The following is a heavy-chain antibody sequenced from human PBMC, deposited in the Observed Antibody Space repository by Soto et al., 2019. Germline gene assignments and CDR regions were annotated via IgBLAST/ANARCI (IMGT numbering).Heavy chain of an antibody. J-gene: IGHJ4*02. CDR1: GFTFSSYG. V-gene: IGHV3-30*18. CDR2: ISYDGSNK. CDR3: AKDHGISGSPL. Sequence: VGSLRLSCAASGFTFSSYGMHWVRQAPGKGLEWVAVISYDGSNKYYADSVKGRFTISRDNSKNTLYLQMNSLRAEDTAVYYCAKDHGISGSPLWGQGTLVTVSS. D-gene: IGHD1-26*01.